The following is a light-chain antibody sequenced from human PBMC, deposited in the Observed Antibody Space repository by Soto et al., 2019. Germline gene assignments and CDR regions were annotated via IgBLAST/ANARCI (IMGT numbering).Light chain of an antibody. Sequence: DIQMTQSPPTLSASVGDRVTITCRASQSIRHYLAWYQQMPGKAPKLLIYGASTLQSGVPSRFSGSGSGTKFTPTIRGLQPDDFGTYFCQHHTSYSQTFGQGTKVEIK. CDR2: GAS. V-gene: IGKV1-5*01. CDR3: QHHTSYSQT. J-gene: IGKJ1*01. CDR1: QSIRHY.